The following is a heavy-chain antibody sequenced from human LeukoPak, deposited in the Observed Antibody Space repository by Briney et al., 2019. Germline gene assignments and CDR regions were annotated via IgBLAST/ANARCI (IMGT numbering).Heavy chain of an antibody. CDR2: IYYSGST. CDR1: GGSISSNTYS. CDR3: ARVRQVAAAGLLFDY. J-gene: IGHJ4*02. V-gene: IGHV4-39*01. Sequence: SETLSLTCTVSGGSISSNTYSWGWIRQPPGKGLEWIGSIYYSGSTYYNPSLKSRVTISVDTSKNQFSLKLSSVTAADTAVYYCARVRQVAAAGLLFDYWGQGTLVTVSS. D-gene: IGHD6-13*01.